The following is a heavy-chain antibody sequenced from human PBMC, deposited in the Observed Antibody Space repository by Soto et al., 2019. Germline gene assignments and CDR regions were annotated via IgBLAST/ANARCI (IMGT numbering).Heavy chain of an antibody. D-gene: IGHD6-6*01. CDR2: ISAYNGNT. J-gene: IGHJ5*02. V-gene: IGHV1-18*01. CDR3: ERDDIGGQLASHHFDP. Sequence: QVQLVQSGAEVKKPGASVKVSCKASGYTFTSYGISWVRQAPGQGLEWMGWISAYNGNTNYAQKLQGRVTMTTDTSTSKAYMELRSLRSDDTAVYYCERDDIGGQLASHHFDPWGQGTLVTVSS. CDR1: GYTFTSYG.